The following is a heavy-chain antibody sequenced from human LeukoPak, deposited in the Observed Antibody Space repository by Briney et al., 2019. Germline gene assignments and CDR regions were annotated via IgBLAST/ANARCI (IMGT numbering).Heavy chain of an antibody. CDR1: GYSFSSYW. D-gene: IGHD2-8*01. V-gene: IGHV5-51*01. CDR3: ARLLAANCTSTSCQTYYFDY. Sequence: GESLKISCQGSGYSFSSYWIAWVRQRPGEGLEWMGLVYPGDSDTTYSPSFQGQVTISAGKSTSAAYLQWTNLKASDTAIYFCARLLAANCTSTSCQTYYFDYWGRGTLVTVSS. J-gene: IGHJ4*02. CDR2: VYPGDSDT.